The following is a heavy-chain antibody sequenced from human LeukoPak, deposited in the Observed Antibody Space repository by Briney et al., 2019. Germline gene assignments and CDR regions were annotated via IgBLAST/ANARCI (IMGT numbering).Heavy chain of an antibody. CDR3: AKVVDYYDSSGYLN. J-gene: IGHJ4*02. V-gene: IGHV3-21*01. D-gene: IGHD3-22*01. CDR1: GFTFSSYS. CDR2: ISSSSSYI. Sequence: TGASLRLSCAASGFTFSSYSMNWVRQAPGKGLEWVSSISSSSSYIYYADSVKGRFTISRDNAKNSLYLQMNSLRAEDTAVYYCAKVVDYYDSSGYLNWGQGTLVTVSS.